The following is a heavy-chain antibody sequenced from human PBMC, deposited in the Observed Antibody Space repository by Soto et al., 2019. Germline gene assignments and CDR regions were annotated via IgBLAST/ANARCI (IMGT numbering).Heavy chain of an antibody. J-gene: IGHJ5*02. Sequence: QVQLVQSGAEVKKPGASVKVSCKASGYTFTSYDINWVRQATGQGLEWMGWINPNSGNTGYAQKFQGRVTMTRNTSISTAYMEMSSLRSEDTAVYYCARGLPGVVWFGERGNWFDPWGQGTLVTVSS. D-gene: IGHD3-10*01. CDR2: INPNSGNT. CDR1: GYTFTSYD. V-gene: IGHV1-8*01. CDR3: ARGLPGVVWFGERGNWFDP.